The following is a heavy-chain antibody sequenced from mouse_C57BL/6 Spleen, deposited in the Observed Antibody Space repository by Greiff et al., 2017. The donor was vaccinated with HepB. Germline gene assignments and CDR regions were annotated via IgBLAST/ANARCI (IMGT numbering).Heavy chain of an antibody. V-gene: IGHV1-80*01. Sequence: QVQLQQSGAELVKPGASVKISCKASGYAFSSYWMNWVKQRPGKGLEWIGQIYPGDGDTNYNGKFKGKATLTADKSSSTAYMQLSSLTSEDSAVYFCATIYYDYAGWYFDVWGTGTTVTVSS. CDR3: ATIYYDYAGWYFDV. CDR1: GYAFSSYW. D-gene: IGHD2-4*01. CDR2: IYPGDGDT. J-gene: IGHJ1*03.